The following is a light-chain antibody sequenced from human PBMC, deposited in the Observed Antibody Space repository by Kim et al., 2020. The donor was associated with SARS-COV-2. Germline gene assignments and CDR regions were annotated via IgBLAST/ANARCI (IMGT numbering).Light chain of an antibody. CDR2: DVN. J-gene: IGLJ1*01. CDR1: SSDVGGYNY. CDR3: SSYTSSSTLYV. V-gene: IGLV2-14*03. Sequence: QSALTQPASVSGSPGQSITISCTATSSDVGGYNYVSWYQQHPGKAPTLVIYDVNNRPSGVSDRFSGSKSGSTASLTISGLQAEDEADYYCSSYTSSSTLYVFGTGTKVTVL.